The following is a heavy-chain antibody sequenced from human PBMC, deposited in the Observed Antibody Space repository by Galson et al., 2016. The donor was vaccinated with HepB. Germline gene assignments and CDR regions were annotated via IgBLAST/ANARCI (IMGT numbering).Heavy chain of an antibody. CDR1: GFPFRSFA. V-gene: IGHV3-30*04. D-gene: IGHD2-2*02. J-gene: IGHJ4*02. Sequence: SLRLSCAVSGFPFRSFAMHWVRQAPGKGLEWLTLISYDEGTTKNYADSVKGRFTVSRDNSKNTLLLEMNSLRPDDTAVYYCASHQGGYCHSTSCYSRWGQGTLVTVSS. CDR2: ISYDEGTTK. CDR3: ASHQGGYCHSTSCYSR.